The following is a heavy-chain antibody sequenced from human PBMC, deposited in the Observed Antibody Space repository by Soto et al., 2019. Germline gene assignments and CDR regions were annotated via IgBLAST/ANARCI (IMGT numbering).Heavy chain of an antibody. Sequence: SETLSLTCSLSGGSISVYYWSWIRQRPGQGLEWIGYIYASGSPYYNPALRSRVTISADTSKNQSSLKLTSPTAADTAVYYCARGVGSSPPRYWGRGTLVTVSS. J-gene: IGHJ4*02. CDR3: ARGVGSSPPRY. CDR1: GGSISVYY. CDR2: IYASGSP. D-gene: IGHD1-26*01. V-gene: IGHV4-59*01.